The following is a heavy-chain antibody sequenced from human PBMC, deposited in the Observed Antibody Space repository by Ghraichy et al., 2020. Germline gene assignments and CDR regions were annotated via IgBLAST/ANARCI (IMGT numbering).Heavy chain of an antibody. CDR1: GGSISSYY. CDR2: IYYSGST. Sequence: SQTLSLTCTVSGGSISSYYWSWIRQPPGKGLEWIGYIYYSGSTNYNPSLKSRVTISVDTSKNQFSLKLSSVTAAATAVYYCARGTLYYYGSGSYWVFDYWGQGTLVTVSS. V-gene: IGHV4-59*01. D-gene: IGHD3-10*01. CDR3: ARGTLYYYGSGSYWVFDY. J-gene: IGHJ4*02.